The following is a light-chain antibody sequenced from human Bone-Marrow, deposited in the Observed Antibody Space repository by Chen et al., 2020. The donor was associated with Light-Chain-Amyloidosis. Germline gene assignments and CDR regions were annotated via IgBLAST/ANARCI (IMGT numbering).Light chain of an antibody. Sequence: SYELTQPPSVSVSPGQTARISCSGDDLPTKYAYWYQQKPGQAPVLVIHRDTERPSGISERFSGSSSATTSTLDISGIQADDEAVYHCQSADSRGTYDVTFGGWTKVTVL. CDR3: QSADSRGTYDVT. CDR1: DLPTKY. V-gene: IGLV3-25*03. J-gene: IGLJ2*01. CDR2: RDT.